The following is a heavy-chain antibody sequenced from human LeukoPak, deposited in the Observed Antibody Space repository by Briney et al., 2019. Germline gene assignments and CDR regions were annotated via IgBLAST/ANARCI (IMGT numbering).Heavy chain of an antibody. CDR2: IKQDGSKK. Sequence: GGSLRLSCAASGFTFSGYWRTWVRQAPGKGLEWVAKIKQDGSKKYYVDSVKGRFTISRDHAKNTLYLQMNSLRAEDTAVYYCATELREGYWGQGTLVTVSS. V-gene: IGHV3-7*02. CDR1: GFTFSGYW. D-gene: IGHD1-26*01. CDR3: ATELREGY. J-gene: IGHJ4*02.